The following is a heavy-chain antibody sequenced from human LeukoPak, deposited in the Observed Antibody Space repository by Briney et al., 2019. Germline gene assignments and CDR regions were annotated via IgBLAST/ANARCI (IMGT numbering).Heavy chain of an antibody. V-gene: IGHV3-30*18. D-gene: IGHD2-2*01. CDR3: AKDHVYLGYCSSTSCYAYAIDI. J-gene: IGHJ3*02. CDR2: ISYDGSNK. Sequence: PGGSLRLSCAASGFTFSSYGMHWVRQAPGKGLEWVAVISYDGSNKYYADSVKGRFTISRDNSKNTLYLQMNSLRAEDTAVYYCAKDHVYLGYCSSTSCYAYAIDIWGQGTMVTVSS. CDR1: GFTFSSYG.